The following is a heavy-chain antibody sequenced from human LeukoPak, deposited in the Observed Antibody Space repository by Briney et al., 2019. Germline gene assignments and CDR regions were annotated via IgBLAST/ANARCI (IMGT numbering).Heavy chain of an antibody. J-gene: IGHJ4*02. Sequence: NPSETLSLTCTVSGGSISSGSYYWRWIRQPAGKGLEWIGRIYTSGSTNYNPSLKSRVTISVDTSKNQFSLKLSSVTAADTAVYYCARGGYCGGDCYFYYWGQGTLVTVSS. CDR3: ARGGYCGGDCYFYY. CDR2: IYTSGST. V-gene: IGHV4-61*02. CDR1: GGSISSGSYY. D-gene: IGHD2-21*02.